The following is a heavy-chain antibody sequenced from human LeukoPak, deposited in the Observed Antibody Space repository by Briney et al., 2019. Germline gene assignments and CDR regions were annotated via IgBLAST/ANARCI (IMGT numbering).Heavy chain of an antibody. V-gene: IGHV4-4*02. Sequence: SETLSLTCAVSGGSISSSNWWSWVRQPPGKTLEWIGSIYSSGSTYYNPSLKSRVIILIDTSKNHFSLTLSSVTAADTAVYYCARSDGYGLVGIWGQGTMVTVSS. D-gene: IGHD3-10*01. CDR2: IYSSGST. CDR3: ARSDGYGLVGI. CDR1: GGSISSSNW. J-gene: IGHJ3*02.